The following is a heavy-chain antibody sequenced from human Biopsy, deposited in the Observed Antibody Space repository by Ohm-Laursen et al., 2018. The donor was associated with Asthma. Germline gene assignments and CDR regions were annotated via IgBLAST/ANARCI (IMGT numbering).Heavy chain of an antibody. Sequence: GTLSLTCIVSGDAMSTSGSYWGWIRQSPGKGLEWIGSIYYSGRTYYNPSLESRVTISADTSKNHFSLKVTSVTAADTAVYYCARAVSSSSYWYFDLWGRVDLVTGSS. CDR1: GDAMSTSGSY. J-gene: IGHJ2*01. V-gene: IGHV4-39*02. CDR3: ARAVSSSSYWYFDL. D-gene: IGHD6-6*01. CDR2: IYYSGRT.